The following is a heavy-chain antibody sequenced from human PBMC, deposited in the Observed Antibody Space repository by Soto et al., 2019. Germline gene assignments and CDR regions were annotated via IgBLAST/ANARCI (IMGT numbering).Heavy chain of an antibody. CDR1: GGSISSSSYY. CDR2: IYYSGST. Sequence: QLQLQESGPGLVKPSETLSLTCTVSGGSISSSSYYWGWIRQPPGKGLEWIGSIYYSGSTYYNPSLKSRVTISVDTSKNQFSLKLSYVTAADTAVYYCARLYTVTTSWFDPWGQGTLVTVSS. D-gene: IGHD4-17*01. V-gene: IGHV4-39*01. J-gene: IGHJ5*02. CDR3: ARLYTVTTSWFDP.